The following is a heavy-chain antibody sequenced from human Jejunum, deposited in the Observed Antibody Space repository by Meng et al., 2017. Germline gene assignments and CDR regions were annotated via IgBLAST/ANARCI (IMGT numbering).Heavy chain of an antibody. CDR1: GYTFTGYD. CDR2: MNPNSVTT. CDR3: ARSRGALANCGY. J-gene: IGHJ4*02. Sequence: QVQLVQSGAEVKKPGASVKVSCKASGYTFTGYDINWVRQATGQGLEWMGWMNPNSVTTGYAQKFQGRVTLTWDTSISTAYMELSSLRSDDTAVYYCARSRGALANCGYWGQGTLVTVSS. V-gene: IGHV1-8*01. D-gene: IGHD1-26*01.